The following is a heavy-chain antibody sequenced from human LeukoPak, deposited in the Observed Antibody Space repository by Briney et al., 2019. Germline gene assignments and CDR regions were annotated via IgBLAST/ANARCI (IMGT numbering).Heavy chain of an antibody. D-gene: IGHD3-22*01. V-gene: IGHV1-69*08. J-gene: IGHJ3*02. CDR2: IVPMFETA. Sequence: GAAVKVSCKLSGGSFSGHSCIWLRQAPGQGVEGVGKIVPMFETATYAQKFQGRVTITADKSTSTAYIELSSLRSEDTAVYYCARDPFYFDASDAFDIWGQGTMVTVSS. CDR3: ARDPFYFDASDAFDI. CDR1: GGSFSGHS.